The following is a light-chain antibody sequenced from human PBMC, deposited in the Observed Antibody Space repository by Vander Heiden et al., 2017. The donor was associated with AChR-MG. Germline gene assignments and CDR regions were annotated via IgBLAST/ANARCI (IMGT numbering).Light chain of an antibody. CDR1: STDIGTYTY. V-gene: IGLV2-14*03. CDR2: DVT. CDR3: GSYTPSSSLPCV. J-gene: IGLJ1*01. Sequence: QSALTQPASVSGSPGQWITIPCAGTSTDIGTYTYVSCHQQHPGKAPKLIIYDVTNRPSGVPNRFSGSKSGNTASLTISGLQPEDEADYYCGSYTPSSSLPCVFGTGTKVIVL.